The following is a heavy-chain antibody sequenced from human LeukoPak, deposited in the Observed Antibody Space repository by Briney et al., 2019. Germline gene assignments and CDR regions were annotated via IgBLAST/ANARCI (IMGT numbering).Heavy chain of an antibody. CDR1: GGSISSGSYY. Sequence: SQTLSLTCTVSGGSISSGSYYWTWIRQPAGKGLEWIGRISTSGSTNYNPSLKSRVTISVDTSKNQFSLKLSSVTAADTAVYYCARLGSGWFRVVQNEIDYWGQGTLVTVSS. V-gene: IGHV4-61*02. CDR3: ARLGSGWFRVVQNEIDY. D-gene: IGHD6-19*01. J-gene: IGHJ4*02. CDR2: ISTSGST.